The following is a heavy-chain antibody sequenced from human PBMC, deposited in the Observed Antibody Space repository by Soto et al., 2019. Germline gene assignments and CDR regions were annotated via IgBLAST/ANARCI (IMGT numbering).Heavy chain of an antibody. V-gene: IGHV5-10-1*01. CDR3: ARRLLSYYDFWSGYYPFDY. CDR1: GYSFTSYW. Sequence: PGESLKISCKCSGYSFTSYWISWVRQMPAKGLEWMGRIDPSDSYTNYSPSFQGHVTISADKSISTAYLQWSSMKASDTAMYYCARRLLSYYDFWSGYYPFDYWGQGTLVTVSS. D-gene: IGHD3-3*01. CDR2: IDPSDSYT. J-gene: IGHJ4*02.